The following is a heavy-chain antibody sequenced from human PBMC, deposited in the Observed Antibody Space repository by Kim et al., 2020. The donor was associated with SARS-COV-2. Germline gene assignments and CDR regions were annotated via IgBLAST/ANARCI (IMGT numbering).Heavy chain of an antibody. D-gene: IGHD3-10*01. J-gene: IGHJ3*02. Sequence: SETLSLTCTVSGGSISSSSYYWGWIRQPPGKGLEWIGSIYYSGSTYYNPSLKSRVTISVDTSKNQFSLKLSSVTAAATAAYYCARHLRSSSYLPAYLDAFDIWGQGTMGTVSS. V-gene: IGHV4-39*01. CDR2: IYYSGST. CDR1: GGSISSSSYY. CDR3: ARHLRSSSYLPAYLDAFDI.